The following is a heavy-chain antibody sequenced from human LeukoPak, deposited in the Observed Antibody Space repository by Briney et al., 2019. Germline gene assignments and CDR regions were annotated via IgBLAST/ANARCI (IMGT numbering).Heavy chain of an antibody. CDR1: GFTFSDYA. CDR3: AKDTSSSTYYFDY. CDR2: ISTDGGRT. Sequence: GGSLRLSCAASGFTFSDYAIHWVRQAPGKGLEYVSAISTDGGRTFYANSVKGRFTISRDNSKNTLYLQMNSLRAEDTAVYYCAKDTSSSTYYFDYWGQGTLVTVSS. J-gene: IGHJ4*02. V-gene: IGHV3-64*01. D-gene: IGHD6-6*01.